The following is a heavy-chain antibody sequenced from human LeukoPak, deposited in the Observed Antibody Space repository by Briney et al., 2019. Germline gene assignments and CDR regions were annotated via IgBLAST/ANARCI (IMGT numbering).Heavy chain of an antibody. CDR2: ISWDGDST. CDR3: AKGRGSNYYGMDV. CDR1: GFTFHDYS. Sequence: QPGGSLRLSCAASGFTFHDYSVHWVRQAPGKGLEWVSLISWDGDSTYYADSVKGRFTISRDNSKNSLYLQMNSLRTEDTALYYCAKGRGSNYYGMDVWGQGTTVTVSS. V-gene: IGHV3-43*01. J-gene: IGHJ6*02. D-gene: IGHD2-2*01.